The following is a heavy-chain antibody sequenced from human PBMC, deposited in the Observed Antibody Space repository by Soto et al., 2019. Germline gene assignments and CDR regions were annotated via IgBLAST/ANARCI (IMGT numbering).Heavy chain of an antibody. Sequence: QVQLAQSGAEVKKPGSSVRVSCKASGRTFGSDTFSWVRQAPGQGLEWMGRIIPILGVPTYAHKFQGRVTITADKSTSTAYMELSSLRSEDTAVYYCARDLRGLDFYDMDVWGNGTTVTVSS. CDR3: ARDLRGLDFYDMDV. V-gene: IGHV1-69*08. CDR2: IIPILGVP. J-gene: IGHJ6*03. CDR1: GRTFGSDT.